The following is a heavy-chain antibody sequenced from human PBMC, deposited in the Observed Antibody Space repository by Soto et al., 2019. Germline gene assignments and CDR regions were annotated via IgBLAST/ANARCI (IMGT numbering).Heavy chain of an antibody. CDR3: ASLATYYDSSGYAPDY. CDR1: GYTFTSYT. V-gene: IGHV1-69*02. Sequence: SVKVSCKASGYTFTSYTIIWVRQAPGQGLEWMGRIIPILGIANYAQKFQGRITITADKSTSTAYMELSSLRSEDTAVYYCASLATYYDSSGYAPDYWGQGTLVTVSS. CDR2: IIPILGIA. J-gene: IGHJ4*02. D-gene: IGHD3-22*01.